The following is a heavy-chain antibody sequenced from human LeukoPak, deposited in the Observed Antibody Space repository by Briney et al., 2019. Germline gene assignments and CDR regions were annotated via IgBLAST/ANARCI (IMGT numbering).Heavy chain of an antibody. CDR2: IYPGDSDT. CDR3: ARLTMTSTEELDY. V-gene: IGHV5-51*01. D-gene: IGHD3-22*01. CDR1: GYSFTSYW. J-gene: IGHJ4*02. Sequence: HGESLKISCKGSGYSFTSYWIGWVRQMPGKGLEWMGIIYPGDSDTRYSPSFQGQVSISADKSISTAYLQWSSLKASDTAMYYCARLTMTSTEELDYWGQGTLVTVSS.